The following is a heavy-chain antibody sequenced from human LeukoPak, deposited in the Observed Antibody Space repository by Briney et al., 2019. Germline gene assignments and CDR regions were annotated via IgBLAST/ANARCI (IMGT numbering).Heavy chain of an antibody. V-gene: IGHV4-4*07. J-gene: IGHJ4*02. D-gene: IGHD1-26*01. Sequence: PSETLSLTCTVSGGSISSYYWSWIRQPAGKGLEWIGRFYTSESSNSNPSLKSRVTMSVDTSKNQFSLKLSSVTAADTAVYYCARDRVGATTNFDYWGQGTLVTVSS. CDR2: FYTSESS. CDR1: GGSISSYY. CDR3: ARDRVGATTNFDY.